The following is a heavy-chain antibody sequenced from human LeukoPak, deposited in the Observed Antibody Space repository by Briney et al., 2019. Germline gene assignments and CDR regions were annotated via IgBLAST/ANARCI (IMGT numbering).Heavy chain of an antibody. Sequence: SETLSLTCTVSGGSISSYYWSWIRQPPGKGLEWIGYIYYSGSTNYNPPLKSRVTISVDTSKNQFSLKLSSVTAADTAVYYCARLQLLEWLLFDYWGQGTLVTVSS. J-gene: IGHJ4*02. D-gene: IGHD3-3*01. CDR3: ARLQLLEWLLFDY. CDR1: GGSISSYY. V-gene: IGHV4-59*08. CDR2: IYYSGST.